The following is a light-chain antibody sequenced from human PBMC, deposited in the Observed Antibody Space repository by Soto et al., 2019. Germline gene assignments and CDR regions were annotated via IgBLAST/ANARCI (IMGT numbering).Light chain of an antibody. V-gene: IGLV2-23*01. CDR3: CSYAGSSTLYV. J-gene: IGLJ1*01. CDR2: AGS. CDR1: SSDGGSYNL. Sequence: QSVPAQPAAVSGSPGQSNTICCTGTSSDGGSYNLVSWYQQLPGKAPKLMIYAGSKRPSGVSNRFSGSKSGNTASLTISGLHVEDEADYYCCSYAGSSTLYVFRTGTTVTVL.